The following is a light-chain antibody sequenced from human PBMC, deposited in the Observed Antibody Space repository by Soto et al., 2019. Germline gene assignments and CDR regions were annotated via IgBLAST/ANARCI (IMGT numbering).Light chain of an antibody. CDR1: SSNIGSNT. CDR3: AAWDDSLNGYV. V-gene: IGLV1-44*01. J-gene: IGLJ1*01. Sequence: QSVLTQPPSASGTPGQRVTISCSGSSSNIGSNTVNWYQQLLGTAPKLLIYSNNQRPSGVPDRFSGSKSGTSASLAISGLQSEDYSDYYCAAWDDSLNGYVFGTGTNVTVL. CDR2: SNN.